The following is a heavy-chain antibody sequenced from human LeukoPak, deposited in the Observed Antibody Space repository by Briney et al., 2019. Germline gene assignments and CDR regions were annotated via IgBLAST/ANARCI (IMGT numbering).Heavy chain of an antibody. CDR1: GGSINTYY. CDR3: ARVRGIVATVNYFDY. V-gene: IGHV4-59*01. CDR2: IYSSGRT. J-gene: IGHJ4*02. Sequence: SETLSLTCTVSGGSINTYYWNWIRQPPGKGLEWIGYIYSSGRTNYNPSLKSRVTISVDTSKNQFSLKLSSVTAADTAVCYCARVRGIVATVNYFDYWGQGTLVTVSS. D-gene: IGHD5-12*01.